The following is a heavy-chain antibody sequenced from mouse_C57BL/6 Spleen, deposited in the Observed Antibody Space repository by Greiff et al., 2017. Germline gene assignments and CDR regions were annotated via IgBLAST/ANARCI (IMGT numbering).Heavy chain of an antibody. CDR2: IYPGNGDT. Sequence: LQQSGAELVRPGASVKMSCKASGYTFTSYNMHWVKQTPRQGLEWIGAIYPGNGDTSYNQKFKGKATLTVDKSSSTAYMQLSSLTSEDSAVYFCARSKADYDYWYFDVWGTGTTVTVSS. CDR1: GYTFTSYN. V-gene: IGHV1-12*01. D-gene: IGHD2-4*01. CDR3: ARSKADYDYWYFDV. J-gene: IGHJ1*03.